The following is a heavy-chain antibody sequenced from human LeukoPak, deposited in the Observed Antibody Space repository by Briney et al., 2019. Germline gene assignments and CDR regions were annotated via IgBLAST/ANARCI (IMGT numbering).Heavy chain of an antibody. CDR1: GGSFSGYY. CDR2: INHSGST. CDR3: ASRLKTTGYRYDY. J-gene: IGHJ4*02. Sequence: SETLSLTCAVYGGSFSGYYWSWIRQPPGKGLEWIGEINHSGSTNYNPSLKSRVTISVDTSKNQFSLKLSSVTAADTAVYYCASRLKTTGYRYDYWGQGTLATVSS. V-gene: IGHV4-34*01. D-gene: IGHD4-17*01.